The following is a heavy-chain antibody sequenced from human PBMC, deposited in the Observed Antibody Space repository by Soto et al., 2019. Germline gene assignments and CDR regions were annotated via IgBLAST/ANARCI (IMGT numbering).Heavy chain of an antibody. CDR1: GSALTELS. Sequence: DSVRVYCKISGSALTELSMHWVRQAPGKGLEWMGGFDPEDGETIYAQKFQGRVTMTEDTSTDTAYMDLRSLRSEDTAVYYCATVEPSSDWFYFDFWGQGTLVTVSS. V-gene: IGHV1-24*01. D-gene: IGHD6-19*01. CDR2: FDPEDGET. CDR3: ATVEPSSDWFYFDF. J-gene: IGHJ4*02.